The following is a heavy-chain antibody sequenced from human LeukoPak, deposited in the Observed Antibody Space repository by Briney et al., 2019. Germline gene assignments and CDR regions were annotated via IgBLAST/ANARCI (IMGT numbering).Heavy chain of an antibody. CDR1: GFTFSSYE. CDR3: ASLWELIGP. CDR2: ISIDGKTI. V-gene: IGHV3-48*03. Sequence: PGGSLRLSCAASGFTFSSYEMDWVRQAPGKGLEWVSYISIDGKTIHYADSVKGRFTISRDNAKNSVYLQMNSLRAEDTAIYYCASLWELIGPWGQGTLVTVSS. D-gene: IGHD1-26*01. J-gene: IGHJ5*02.